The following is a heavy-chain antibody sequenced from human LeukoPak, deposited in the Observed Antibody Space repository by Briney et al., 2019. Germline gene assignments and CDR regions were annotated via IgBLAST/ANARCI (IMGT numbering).Heavy chain of an antibody. V-gene: IGHV5-51*01. D-gene: IGHD1-26*01. Sequence: GESLKISCKGFGYNFPKYWIGWVRQMPGKGLRWLGIFYPGDSDTRYSPPFQGQVSISADKSTSTTYLQWSSLKASDTAMYFCARHDRSGRYPYYFDSWGQGTLVTVSS. CDR2: FYPGDSDT. CDR3: ARHDRSGRYPYYFDS. J-gene: IGHJ4*02. CDR1: GYNFPKYW.